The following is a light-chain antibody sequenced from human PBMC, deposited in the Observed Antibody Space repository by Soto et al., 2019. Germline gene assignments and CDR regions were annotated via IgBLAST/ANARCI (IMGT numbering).Light chain of an antibody. CDR2: AAS. Sequence: EIQITQSPSSLSASVGDRVTITCRASQSISSYLNWYQQKPGKAPKLLIYAASSLQSGVPSRFSGSGSGTDFTLTISSLQPEDVATYYCQKYNSAPLTFGGGTKVDIK. V-gene: IGKV1-27*01. J-gene: IGKJ4*01. CDR1: QSISSY. CDR3: QKYNSAPLT.